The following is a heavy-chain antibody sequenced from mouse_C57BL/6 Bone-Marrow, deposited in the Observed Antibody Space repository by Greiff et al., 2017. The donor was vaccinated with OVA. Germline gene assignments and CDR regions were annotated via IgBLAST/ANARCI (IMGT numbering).Heavy chain of an antibody. CDR1: GYSITSGYD. D-gene: IGHD1-1*01. CDR3: AREGYYGSSHWYFDV. V-gene: IGHV3-1*01. CDR2: ISYSGST. J-gene: IGHJ1*03. Sequence: EVQLQQSGPGMVKLSQSLSLTCTVTGYSITSGYDWHWIRHFPGNKLEWMGYISYSGSTNYNPSLKSRISITHDTSKNHFFLKLNSVTTEDTATYYCAREGYYGSSHWYFDVWDTGTTVTVSS.